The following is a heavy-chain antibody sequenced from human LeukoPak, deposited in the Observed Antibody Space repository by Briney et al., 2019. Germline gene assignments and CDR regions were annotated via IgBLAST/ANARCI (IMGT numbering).Heavy chain of an antibody. V-gene: IGHV1-46*01. D-gene: IGHD1-26*01. CDR1: GYTFTNYY. Sequence: GASVKVSCNASGYTFTNYYMHWVRQAPGQGLEWMGIINPSGGITNYAQKFQGRVTMTRDMSTSTVYMELSSLRSEDTAVYYCARVSVGATMLAYFDYWGQGTLVTVSS. CDR2: INPSGGIT. J-gene: IGHJ4*02. CDR3: ARVSVGATMLAYFDY.